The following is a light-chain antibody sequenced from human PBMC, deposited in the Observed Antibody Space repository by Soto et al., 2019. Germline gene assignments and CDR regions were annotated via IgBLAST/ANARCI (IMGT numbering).Light chain of an antibody. CDR2: DAS. J-gene: IGKJ2*01. V-gene: IGKV1-33*01. CDR1: QDISTS. Sequence: DIQLTQSPSSLSASIGDSVTITCQASQDISTSLNWYHRRPGKAPKLLITDASTLQTGVPPRFRGSGAGTDCSFTIRRLQPEDFGEYYCQQYENVPTFGQGTKVTIK. CDR3: QQYENVPT.